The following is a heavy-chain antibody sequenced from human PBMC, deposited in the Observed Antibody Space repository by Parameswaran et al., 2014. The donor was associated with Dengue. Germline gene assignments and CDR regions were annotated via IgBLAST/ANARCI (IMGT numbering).Heavy chain of an antibody. CDR2: IWYDGSNK. Sequence: QAGGSLRLSCAASGFTFSSYGMHWVRQAPGKGLEWVAVIWYDGSNKYYADSVKGRFTISRDNSKNTLYLQMNSLRAEDTAVYYCARDRITVTTQTNFDYWGQGTLVTVSS. D-gene: IGHD4-17*01. J-gene: IGHJ4*02. CDR3: ARDRITVTTQTNFDY. V-gene: IGHV3-33*01. CDR1: GFTFSSYG.